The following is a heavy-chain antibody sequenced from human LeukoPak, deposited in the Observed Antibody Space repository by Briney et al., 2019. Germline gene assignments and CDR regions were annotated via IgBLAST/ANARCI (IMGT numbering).Heavy chain of an antibody. CDR2: IYYTGST. V-gene: IGHV4-59*01. CDR3: ARDGRGYSYGVGFDP. D-gene: IGHD5-18*01. Sequence: KPSETLSLTCTVSGGSIGSYYWSWIRQPPGKGLEWIGYIYYTGSTKYNPSLKSRVTISVDTSKNQFSLKLSSVTAADTAVYYCARDGRGYSYGVGFDPWGQGTLVTVSS. CDR1: GGSIGSYY. J-gene: IGHJ5*02.